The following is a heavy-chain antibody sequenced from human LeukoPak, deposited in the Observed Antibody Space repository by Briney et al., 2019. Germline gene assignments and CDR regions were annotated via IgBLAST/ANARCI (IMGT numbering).Heavy chain of an antibody. CDR2: INPSSGGT. CDR1: GHTFTAYY. D-gene: IGHD1-26*01. CDR3: ARVVGATAGVDY. V-gene: IGHV1-2*02. J-gene: IGHJ4*02. Sequence: ASVKVSCKASGHTFTAYYMFWVRQAPGQGLEWMGWINPSSGGTNYAPKFQGRVTMTRDTSISTAYMELSSLRSDDTAVYYCARVVGATAGVDYWGQGTLVTVSS.